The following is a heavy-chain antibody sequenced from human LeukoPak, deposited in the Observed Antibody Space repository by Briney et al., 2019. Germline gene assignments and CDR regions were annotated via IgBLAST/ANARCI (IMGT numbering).Heavy chain of an antibody. CDR1: GYTITGYY. CDR2: INPSSGDT. Sequence: ASVKVSCKASGYTITGYYIHWVRQAPGQGLEWMGWINPSSGDTNYAQKFQGRVTMTRDTSINTAFMELSRLRSDDTAVYYCAKEDGDHRNSYYYFAMDVWGQGTTVTVSS. V-gene: IGHV1-2*02. D-gene: IGHD4-17*01. CDR3: AKEDGDHRNSYYYFAMDV. J-gene: IGHJ6*02.